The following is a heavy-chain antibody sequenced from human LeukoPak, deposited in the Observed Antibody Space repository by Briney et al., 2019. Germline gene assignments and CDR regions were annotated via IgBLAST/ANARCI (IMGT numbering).Heavy chain of an antibody. D-gene: IGHD3-10*01. Sequence: AGTLRLSCAVSGFAFSTYCMSWGRKAPGPGLGLVSGIGISGVTTSYADSVKGRFTISRDNSKNTLYLQMNSLRAEDTAFYYCAKDHVSGRYCIVPDCWGQRTLVSAS. CDR2: IGISGVTT. CDR1: GFAFSTYC. J-gene: IGHJ4*02. CDR3: AKDHVSGRYCIVPDC. V-gene: IGHV3-23*01.